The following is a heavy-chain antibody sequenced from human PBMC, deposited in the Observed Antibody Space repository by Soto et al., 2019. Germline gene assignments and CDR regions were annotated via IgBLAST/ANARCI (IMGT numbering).Heavy chain of an antibody. Sequence: ASVKVSCKASGYTFTSYAMNWVRQAPGQGLEWMGWINTNTGNPTYAQGFTGRFVFSLDTSVSTAYLQICSLKAEDTAVYYCARETAMVMYYGMDVWGQGTTVTVSS. V-gene: IGHV7-4-1*01. CDR3: ARETAMVMYYGMDV. D-gene: IGHD5-18*01. J-gene: IGHJ6*02. CDR2: INTNTGNP. CDR1: GYTFTSYA.